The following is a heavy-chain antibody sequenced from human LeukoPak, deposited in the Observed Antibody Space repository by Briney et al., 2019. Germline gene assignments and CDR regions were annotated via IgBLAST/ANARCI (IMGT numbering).Heavy chain of an antibody. CDR3: ANGGTYSSGP. D-gene: IGHD3-22*01. J-gene: IGHJ5*02. Sequence: GGSLRLSCAASGFTFSNSWMSWVRQAPGKGLEWVATIKPDGSAQYYVDSVKGRFTISRDNAKNSLFLQINSLRAEDTAVYYCANGGTYSSGPWGQGTLVTFSS. CDR1: GFTFSNSW. CDR2: IKPDGSAQ. V-gene: IGHV3-7*01.